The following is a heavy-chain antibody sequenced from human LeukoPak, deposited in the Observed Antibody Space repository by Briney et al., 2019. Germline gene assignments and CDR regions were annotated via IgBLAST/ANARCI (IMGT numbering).Heavy chain of an antibody. CDR2: VKSDGSDT. V-gene: IGHV3-74*01. J-gene: IGHJ4*02. CDR1: GSTFSRYG. D-gene: IGHD3-10*01. CDR3: TTGIGNYYYY. Sequence: GGSLRLSCAASGSTFSRYGMHWVRQAQGKGLVWVSRVKSDGSDTIYADSVKGRFTISRDNAKNTPYLQMDSLRAEDTAVYYCTTGIGNYYYYWGQGTLVTVAS.